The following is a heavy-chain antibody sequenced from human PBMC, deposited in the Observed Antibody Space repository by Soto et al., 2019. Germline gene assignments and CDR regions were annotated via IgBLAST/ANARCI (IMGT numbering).Heavy chain of an antibody. Sequence: GGSLRLSCAASGFTFSSYEMNWVRQAPGKGLEWVSYISSSGSTIYYADSVKGRFTISRDNAKNSLYLQMNSLRAEDTAVYYCARDGYSYYFDYWGQGTLVTVS. CDR1: GFTFSSYE. D-gene: IGHD5-18*01. J-gene: IGHJ4*02. V-gene: IGHV3-48*03. CDR3: ARDGYSYYFDY. CDR2: ISSSGSTI.